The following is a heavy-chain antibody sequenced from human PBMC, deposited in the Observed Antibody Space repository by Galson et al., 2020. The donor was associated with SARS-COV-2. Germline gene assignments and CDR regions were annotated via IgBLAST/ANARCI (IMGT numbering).Heavy chain of an antibody. Sequence: GESLKISCKASGYTFTSYGISWVRQAPGQGLEWMGWISAYNGNTNYAQKLQGRVTMTTDTSTSTAYMELRSLRSDDTAVYYCARDLLMRGARNWFDPWGQGTLVTVSS. D-gene: IGHD1-26*01. V-gene: IGHV1-18*04. CDR1: GYTFTSYG. CDR2: ISAYNGNT. J-gene: IGHJ5*02. CDR3: ARDLLMRGARNWFDP.